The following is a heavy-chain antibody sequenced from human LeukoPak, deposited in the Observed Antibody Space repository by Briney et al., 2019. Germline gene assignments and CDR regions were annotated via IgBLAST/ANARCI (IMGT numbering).Heavy chain of an antibody. D-gene: IGHD3-22*01. CDR2: IGTGGDT. J-gene: IGHJ4*02. V-gene: IGHV3-13*01. CDR1: GFTFSAHA. CDR3: ARRTGSYYDSSGYPDY. Sequence: PGGSLRLSCAASGFTFSAHAMHWVRQPTGKGLEWVSAIGTGGDTFYPGSVKGRFTISRDNAKNSLYLQMNSLRAEDTAVYYCARRTGSYYDSSGYPDYWGQGTLVTVSS.